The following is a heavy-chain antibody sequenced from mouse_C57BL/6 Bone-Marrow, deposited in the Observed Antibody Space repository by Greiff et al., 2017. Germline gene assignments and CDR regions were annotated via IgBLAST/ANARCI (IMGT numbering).Heavy chain of an antibody. CDR3: TREGNYSYWYFDV. CDR2: IDPETGGT. V-gene: IGHV1-15*01. D-gene: IGHD2-1*01. J-gene: IGHJ1*03. Sequence: VQLQQSGAELVRPGASVTLSCKASGYTFTDYEMHWVKQTPVHGLDWIGAIDPETGGTAYNQKFKGKAILTADKSSSTAYMELRSLTSEDSAVYYCTREGNYSYWYFDVWGTGTTVTVSS. CDR1: GYTFTDYE.